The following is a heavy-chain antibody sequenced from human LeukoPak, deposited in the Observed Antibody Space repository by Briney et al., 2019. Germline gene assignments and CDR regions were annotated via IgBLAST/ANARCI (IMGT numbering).Heavy chain of an antibody. V-gene: IGHV4-34*01. Sequence: PSETLSLTCAVSGGSFSGYHWSWIRQPPGKGLEWIGEINHSGSTNYNPSLKSRVTISVDTSKNQFSLKLSSVTAAGTAVYYCARVREQWLVSYYYYYMDVWGKGTTVTVSS. D-gene: IGHD6-19*01. CDR3: ARVREQWLVSYYYYYMDV. CDR2: INHSGST. CDR1: GGSFSGYH. J-gene: IGHJ6*03.